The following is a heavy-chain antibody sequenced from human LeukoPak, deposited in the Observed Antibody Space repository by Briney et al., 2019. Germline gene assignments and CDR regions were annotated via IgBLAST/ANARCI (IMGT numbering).Heavy chain of an antibody. CDR3: ATDWLPGMYYFDY. Sequence: GGSLRLSCAASGFTFSNVRMSWVRQAPGKGLEWVGRIRSKTADETSDYAASVKGRFTISRDDTINTLYLQMNSLKTEDTAVYYCATDWLPGMYYFDYWGQGTVVTVSS. CDR1: GFTFSNVR. CDR2: IRSKTADETS. V-gene: IGHV3-15*01. D-gene: IGHD1-14*01. J-gene: IGHJ4*02.